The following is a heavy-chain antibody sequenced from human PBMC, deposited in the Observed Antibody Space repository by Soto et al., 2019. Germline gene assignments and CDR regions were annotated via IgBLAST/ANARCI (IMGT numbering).Heavy chain of an antibody. CDR2: IAYGGSNE. CDR3: AKDQGSEARPARCIDY. D-gene: IGHD3-10*01. Sequence: QVRLVASGGGVVQPGRSLRLSCAASGFTFNSYVMHWVRQAPGKGLEWVAIIAYGGSNEYYVDSVKGRFAISRGNSQKTLYLQMTSLKAEDTAAYYCAKDQGSEARPARCIDYWCLGTLVIVSS. CDR1: GFTFNSYV. V-gene: IGHV3-30*18. J-gene: IGHJ4*02.